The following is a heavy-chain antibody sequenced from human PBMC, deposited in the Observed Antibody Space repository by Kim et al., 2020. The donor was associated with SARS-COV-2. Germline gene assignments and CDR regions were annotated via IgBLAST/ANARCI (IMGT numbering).Heavy chain of an antibody. Sequence: SPCYDPSLTSPVTIAVDTSKNQFSLKLSSVTAADTAVYYCPVYYYYGMDVWGQGTTVTVSS. V-gene: IGHV4-39*01. CDR3: PVYYYYGMDV. CDR2: SP. J-gene: IGHJ6*02.